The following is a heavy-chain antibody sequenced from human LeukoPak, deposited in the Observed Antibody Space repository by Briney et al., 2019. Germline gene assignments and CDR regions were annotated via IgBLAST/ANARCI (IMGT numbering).Heavy chain of an antibody. CDR1: GYTFTGYY. D-gene: IGHD5-12*01. CDR2: INPNSGGT. CDR3: ARGDIYYYGMDV. V-gene: IGHV1-2*04. Sequence: ASVKVSCKASGYTFTGYYMHWVRQAPGQGLEWMGWINPNSGGTNYAQKFQGWVTMTRDTSISTAYMELSRLRSDDTAVYYCARGDIYYYGMDVWGQGTTVTVSS. J-gene: IGHJ6*02.